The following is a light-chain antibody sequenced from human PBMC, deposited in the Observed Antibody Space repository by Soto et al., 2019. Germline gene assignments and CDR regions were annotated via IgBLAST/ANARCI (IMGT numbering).Light chain of an antibody. CDR1: QSISYW. CDR3: QQYNSYSWT. V-gene: IGKV1-5*01. J-gene: IGKJ1*01. CDR2: DAS. Sequence: DIQMTQSPSTLSASVGDRVTITCRASQSISYWLAWYQQKPGKAPKLLIYDASSLDSGVPSRFSGSGSGTEFTLTISSMQPDDFATDYCQQYNSYSWTFGQGTKVEIK.